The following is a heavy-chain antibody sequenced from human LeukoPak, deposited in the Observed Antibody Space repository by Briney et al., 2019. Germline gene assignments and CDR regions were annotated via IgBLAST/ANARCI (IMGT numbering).Heavy chain of an antibody. D-gene: IGHD3-10*01. CDR2: IHYSGST. J-gene: IGHJ4*02. V-gene: IGHV4-59*02. CDR1: GFTVSSNY. CDR3: VSLGVRGVYVDS. Sequence: PGGSLRLSCAASGFTVSSNYMSWIRQPPGKGLEWIGHIHYSGSTNYNPSLKSRVTISVDRSKSQFSLNLSSVTAADTAVYYCVSLGVRGVYVDSWGRGTLVTVSS.